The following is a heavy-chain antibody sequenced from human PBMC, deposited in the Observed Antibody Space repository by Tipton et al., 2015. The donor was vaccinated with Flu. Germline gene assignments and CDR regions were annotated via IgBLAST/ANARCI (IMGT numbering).Heavy chain of an antibody. J-gene: IGHJ2*01. CDR3: ARDERRYSDISGPQGYFDL. D-gene: IGHD3-22*01. CDR2: ISAHNGNT. V-gene: IGHV1-18*01. Sequence: QLVQSGAEAKKPGASVKVSCKASGYTFTNYGINWVRQAPGQGLEWMGWISAHNGNTNYAQKVQGRVTMTADTSTSIAYMELRSLRSDDTAVYYCARDERRYSDISGPQGYFDLWGRGTLVTVSS. CDR1: GYTFTNYG.